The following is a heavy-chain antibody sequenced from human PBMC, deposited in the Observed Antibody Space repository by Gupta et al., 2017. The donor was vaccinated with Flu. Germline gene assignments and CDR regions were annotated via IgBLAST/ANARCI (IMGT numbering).Heavy chain of an antibody. Sequence: IRQSPGKGLEWIGYIVQSGSTYYNPSLASRLTISVDRSSNQFSLRLTSVTAADTAVYFCARISQNFYYYMDVWGKGTTVTVSS. V-gene: IGHV4-30-2*06. CDR3: ARISQNFYYYMDV. CDR2: IVQSGST. J-gene: IGHJ6*03.